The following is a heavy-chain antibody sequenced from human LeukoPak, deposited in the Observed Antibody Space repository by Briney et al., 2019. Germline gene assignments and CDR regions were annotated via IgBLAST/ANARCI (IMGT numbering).Heavy chain of an antibody. V-gene: IGHV4-38-2*02. D-gene: IGHD4-17*01. CDR1: GYSISSGYY. Sequence: SETLSLTCTVSGYSISSGYYWGWIRQPPGKGLEWIGEINHSGSTNYNPSLKSRLTISVDTSKNQFSLKLSSVTAADTAVYYCARGSPATTVTSANYYGMDVWGQGTTVTVSS. CDR3: ARGSPATTVTSANYYGMDV. CDR2: INHSGST. J-gene: IGHJ6*02.